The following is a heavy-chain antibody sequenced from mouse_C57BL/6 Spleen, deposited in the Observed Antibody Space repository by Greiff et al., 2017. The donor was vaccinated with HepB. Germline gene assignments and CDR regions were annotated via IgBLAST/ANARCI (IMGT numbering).Heavy chain of an antibody. Sequence: DVMLVESGGGLVKPGGSLKLSCAASGFTFSSYAMSWVRQTPEKRLEWVSTISDGGSYTYYPDNVKGRFTISRDNAKNNLYLQMSHLKSEDTAMYYCARVTGTGYFDYWGQGTTLTVSS. CDR2: ISDGGSYT. V-gene: IGHV5-4*03. CDR1: GFTFSSYA. CDR3: ARVTGTGYFDY. J-gene: IGHJ2*01. D-gene: IGHD4-1*01.